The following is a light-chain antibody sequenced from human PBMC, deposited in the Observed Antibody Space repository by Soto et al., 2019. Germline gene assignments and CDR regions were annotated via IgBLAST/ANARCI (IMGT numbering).Light chain of an antibody. Sequence: EIVLTQSPATLSLSPGERATLSCRASQSVSRNLAWFQQKPGQAPRLLIYDASNRAAGIPARFSGSGSGTDFTLTISSPEPEDFAVYYCQHRGKWPITFGQGTRLEIK. CDR1: QSVSRN. CDR3: QHRGKWPIT. J-gene: IGKJ5*01. V-gene: IGKV3-11*01. CDR2: DAS.